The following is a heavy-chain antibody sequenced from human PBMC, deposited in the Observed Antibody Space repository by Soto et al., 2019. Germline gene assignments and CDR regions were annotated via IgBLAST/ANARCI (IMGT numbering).Heavy chain of an antibody. CDR3: AHATRARGPGSDYYYYGMDV. D-gene: IGHD1-26*01. J-gene: IGHJ6*02. Sequence: QITLKESGPTLVKPTQTLTLTCTFSGFSLSTSGVGVGWIRQPPGKALEWLALIYWNDDKRYSPSLKSRLTITKDTSKNQVVLTMTNMDPVDTATYYCAHATRARGPGSDYYYYGMDVWGQGTTVTVSS. CDR2: IYWNDDK. CDR1: GFSLSTSGVG. V-gene: IGHV2-5*01.